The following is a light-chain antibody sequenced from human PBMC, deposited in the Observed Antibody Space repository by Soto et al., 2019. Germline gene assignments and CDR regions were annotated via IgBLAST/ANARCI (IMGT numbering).Light chain of an antibody. CDR3: QQYGSGTGWT. CDR1: QSVSSSY. J-gene: IGKJ1*01. V-gene: IGKV3-20*01. CDR2: GAS. Sequence: EIVLTQSPGTLSLSPGERATLSCRASQSVSSSYLAWYQQKPGQAPRLLIYGASSRATGIPDRFSGSGSGTDFILTISRLEPEDFGVNYWQQYGSGTGWTFGQGSKVEIK.